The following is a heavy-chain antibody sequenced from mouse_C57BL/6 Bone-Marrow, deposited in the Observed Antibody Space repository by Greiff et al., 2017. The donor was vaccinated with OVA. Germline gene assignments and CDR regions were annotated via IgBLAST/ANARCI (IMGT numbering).Heavy chain of an antibody. CDR3: ARHNFDY. CDR1: GFTFSSYT. CDR2: ISGGGGNT. J-gene: IGHJ2*01. V-gene: IGHV5-9*01. Sequence: EVQLVESGGGLVKPGGSLKLSCAASGFTFSSYTMSWVRQTPEKRLEWGATISGGGGNTYYPDSVKGRFTISRDNAKNTLYLQMSSLRSEDTALYYCARHNFDYWGQGTTLTVSS.